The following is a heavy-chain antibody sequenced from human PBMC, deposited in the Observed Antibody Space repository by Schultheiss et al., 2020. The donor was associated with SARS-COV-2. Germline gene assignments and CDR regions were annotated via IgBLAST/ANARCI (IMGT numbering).Heavy chain of an antibody. D-gene: IGHD3-3*01. CDR2: ISAYNGNT. CDR1: GYTFTSYG. J-gene: IGHJ5*02. V-gene: IGHV1-18*01. CDR3: ARDGVTRHNWFDP. Sequence: ASVKVSCKASGYTFTSYGISWVRQAPGQGLEWMGWISAYNGNTNYAQKLQGRVTMTTDTSTSTAYLEVSRLRSDDTAVYYCARDGVTRHNWFDPWGQGTLVTVSS.